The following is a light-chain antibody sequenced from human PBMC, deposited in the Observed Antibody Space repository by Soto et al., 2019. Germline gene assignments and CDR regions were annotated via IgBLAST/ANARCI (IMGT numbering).Light chain of an antibody. CDR1: TGAVTSGHY. CDR2: DTS. CDR3: LLSYSGPRV. J-gene: IGLJ2*01. V-gene: IGLV7-46*01. Sequence: QTVVTQEPSLTVSPGGTVTLTCGSSTGAVTSGHYPYWFQQKPGQGPRTLIYDTSNKHSWTPARFSGSLLGDKAALTLSGAQPEDETEYYCLLSYSGPRVFGGGTKLTVL.